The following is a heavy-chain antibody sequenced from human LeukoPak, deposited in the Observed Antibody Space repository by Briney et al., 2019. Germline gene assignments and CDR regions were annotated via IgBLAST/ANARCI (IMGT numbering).Heavy chain of an antibody. Sequence: GGSLRLSCAASGFNFSSYAMNWVRQARGKGLECVSYISSSGDTIYYADSVKGRFTISRDNAKNSLSLQMNRLRDEDTAVYYCARDRYCSGGSCYSGFDPWGQGTLVTVSS. J-gene: IGHJ5*02. D-gene: IGHD2-15*01. CDR3: ARDRYCSGGSCYSGFDP. V-gene: IGHV3-48*02. CDR2: ISSSGDTI. CDR1: GFNFSSYA.